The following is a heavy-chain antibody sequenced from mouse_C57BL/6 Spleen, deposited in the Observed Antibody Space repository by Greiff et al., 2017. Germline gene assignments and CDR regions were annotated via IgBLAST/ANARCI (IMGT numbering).Heavy chain of an antibody. CDR1: GFTFSDYG. V-gene: IGHV5-17*01. CDR3: AYDAWFAY. J-gene: IGHJ3*01. CDR2: ISRGSSTI. Sequence: EVQLVASWGGLVKPGGSLKLSCAASGFTFSDYGMHWVRQAPEQGLAWVAYISRGSSTIYYADTVKGRFTIPLDNAKNTRFLQMTSLRSEDTAMYYCAYDAWFAYWGKGTLVTVAA. D-gene: IGHD2-12*01.